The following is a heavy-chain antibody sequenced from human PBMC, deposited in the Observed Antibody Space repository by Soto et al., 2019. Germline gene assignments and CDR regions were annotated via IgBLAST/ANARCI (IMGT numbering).Heavy chain of an antibody. V-gene: IGHV1-3*01. CDR2: INAGNGNT. CDR1: GYTFTSYA. J-gene: IGHJ4*02. D-gene: IGHD2-15*01. Sequence: GASVKVSCKASGYTFTSYAMHWVRQAPGQRLEWMGWINAGNGNTKYSQKFQGRVTITRDTSASTAYMELSSLRSEDTAVYYCARSSGYCSGGSCYPTSLDYWGQGTLVTVSS. CDR3: ARSSGYCSGGSCYPTSLDY.